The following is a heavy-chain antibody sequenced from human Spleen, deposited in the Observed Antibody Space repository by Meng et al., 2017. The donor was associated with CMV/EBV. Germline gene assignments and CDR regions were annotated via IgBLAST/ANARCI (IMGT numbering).Heavy chain of an antibody. Sequence: LRLSCTVSGGSISSGDYYWSWIRQPPGKGLEWIGYRDYSGNTYYNPSLKSRVTISLYTSKNQFSLKLSSVTAADTAVYYCARVNYDFWSGPTTNWFDPWGQGTLVTVSS. V-gene: IGHV4-30-4*08. CDR3: ARVNYDFWSGPTTNWFDP. D-gene: IGHD3-3*01. CDR2: RDYSGNT. J-gene: IGHJ5*02. CDR1: GGSISSGDYY.